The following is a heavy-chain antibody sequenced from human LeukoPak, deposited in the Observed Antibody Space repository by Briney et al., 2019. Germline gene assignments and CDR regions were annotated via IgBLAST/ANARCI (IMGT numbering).Heavy chain of an antibody. CDR2: ISGSGGST. J-gene: IGHJ3*02. CDR1: GLTFSSYA. CDR3: AAQWLLHGXFDI. Sequence: GGSLRLSCAASGLTFSSYAMSWVRQAPGKGLEWVSAISGSGGSTYYADSVKGRFTISRDNSKNTLYLQMNSLRAEDTAVYYCAAQWLLHGXFDIXXXGTXVTVS. D-gene: IGHD6-19*01. V-gene: IGHV3-23*01.